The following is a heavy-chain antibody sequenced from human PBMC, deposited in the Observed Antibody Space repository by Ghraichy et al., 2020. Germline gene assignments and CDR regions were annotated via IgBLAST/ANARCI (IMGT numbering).Heavy chain of an antibody. CDR2: IIPIFGTA. CDR3: ARCRWRVLSSTSCRFDY. V-gene: IGHV1-69*13. J-gene: IGHJ4*02. CDR1: GGTFSSYA. D-gene: IGHD2-2*01. Sequence: SVKVSCKASGGTFSSYAISWVRQAPGQGLEWMGGIIPIFGTANYAQKFQGRVTITADESTSTAYMELSSLRSEDTAVYYCARCRWRVLSSTSCRFDYWGQGTLVTGSS.